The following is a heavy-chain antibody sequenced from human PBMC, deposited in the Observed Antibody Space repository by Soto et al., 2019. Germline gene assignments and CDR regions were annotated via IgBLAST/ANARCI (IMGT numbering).Heavy chain of an antibody. CDR1: GGSISSSSYY. D-gene: IGHD7-27*01. Sequence: SETLSLTCTVSGGSISSSSYYWGWIRQPPGKGLEWIGSIYYSGSTYYNPSLKSRVTISVDTSKNQFSLKLSSVTAADTAVYYCARASALNLGTRNWFDPWGQGTLVTVSS. CDR3: ARASALNLGTRNWFDP. CDR2: IYYSGST. V-gene: IGHV4-39*07. J-gene: IGHJ5*02.